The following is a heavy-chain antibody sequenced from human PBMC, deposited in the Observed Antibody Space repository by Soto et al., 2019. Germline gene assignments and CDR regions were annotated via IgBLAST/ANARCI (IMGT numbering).Heavy chain of an antibody. CDR2: ISSSSSYI. D-gene: IGHD3-10*01. V-gene: IGHV3-21*01. CDR1: GFTFSSYT. J-gene: IGHJ6*02. CDR3: ARDGTYGSGSYFRGLYYYYGMDV. Sequence: PRGSLRLSCAASGFTFSSYTMNWVRQAPGKGLEWVSSISSSSSYIYYADSVQGRFTSSRDYAKNSLYLQMNRLRAEDTAVDYCARDGTYGSGSYFRGLYYYYGMDVWGQGTTVTAP.